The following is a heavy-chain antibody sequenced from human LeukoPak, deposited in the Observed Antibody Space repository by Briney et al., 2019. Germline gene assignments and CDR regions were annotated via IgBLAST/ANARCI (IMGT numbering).Heavy chain of an antibody. Sequence: ASVKVSCKASGGTFSSYAISWVRQAPGQGLEWMGGIIPIFGTANYAQKFQGRVTITADESTSTAYMELSSLRSEDTAVYYCARGGYSYGLAKYFQHWGQGTLATVSS. V-gene: IGHV1-69*01. CDR2: IIPIFGTA. CDR1: GGTFSSYA. CDR3: ARGGYSYGLAKYFQH. J-gene: IGHJ1*01. D-gene: IGHD5-18*01.